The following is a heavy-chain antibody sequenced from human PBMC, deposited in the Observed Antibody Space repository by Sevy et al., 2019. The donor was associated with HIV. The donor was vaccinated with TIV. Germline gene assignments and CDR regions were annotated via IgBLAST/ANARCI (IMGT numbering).Heavy chain of an antibody. J-gene: IGHJ6*02. Sequence: GGSLRLSCAASGFTFSSYAMHWVRQAPGKGLEWVAVISYDGSNKYYADSVKGRITISRDNSKNTLYLQMNSLRAEDTDVYYCARERTYSSSSDYYYGMDVWGQGTTVTVSS. V-gene: IGHV3-30-3*01. CDR2: ISYDGSNK. CDR1: GFTFSSYA. D-gene: IGHD6-13*01. CDR3: ARERTYSSSSDYYYGMDV.